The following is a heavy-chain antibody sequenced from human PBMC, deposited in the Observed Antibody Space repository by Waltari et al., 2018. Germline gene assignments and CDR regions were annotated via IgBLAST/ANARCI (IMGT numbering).Heavy chain of an antibody. CDR3: ARPVLRFLEWLPGGMDV. J-gene: IGHJ6*02. CDR2: MNPKSGNR. CDR1: GYTFTSYD. D-gene: IGHD3-3*01. V-gene: IGHV1-8*01. Sequence: QVQLVQSGAHLKKPGASVKVSCKASGYTFTSYDINWVRQATGQGLEWMGWMNPKSGNRCYAHKFQGIVTMTRNTSISTAYMERSSLRSEDTAVYYCARPVLRFLEWLPGGMDVWGQGTTVTVSS.